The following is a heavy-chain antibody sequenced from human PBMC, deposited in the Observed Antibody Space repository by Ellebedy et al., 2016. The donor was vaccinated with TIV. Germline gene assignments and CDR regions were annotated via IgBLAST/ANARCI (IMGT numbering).Heavy chain of an antibody. CDR2: IYYSGST. CDR1: GGSISSSSYY. J-gene: IGHJ4*02. V-gene: IGHV4-39*07. Sequence: SETLSLXCTVSGGSISSSSYYWGWIRQPPGKGLEWIGSIYYSGSTYYNPSLKSRVTISVDTSKNQFSLTLSSVTAADTAVYYCARDYAYYYDSSGYYLTIPFDYWGQGTLVTVSS. CDR3: ARDYAYYYDSSGYYLTIPFDY. D-gene: IGHD3-22*01.